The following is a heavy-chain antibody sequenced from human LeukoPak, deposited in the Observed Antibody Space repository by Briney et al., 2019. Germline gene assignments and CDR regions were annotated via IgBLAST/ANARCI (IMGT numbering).Heavy chain of an antibody. V-gene: IGHV4-4*07. D-gene: IGHD3-10*01. CDR2: IHASGTT. CDR3: ARDGADVYGRAFDY. J-gene: IGHJ4*02. CDR1: GGSISSYF. Sequence: SETLSLTCNVSGGSISSYFWTWIRQPAGKGLEWIGRIHASGTTNYNSSLKSRVSMSVDTSKNQFSLKLTSVTAADTVVYFCARDGADVYGRAFDYWGQGTLVSVSS.